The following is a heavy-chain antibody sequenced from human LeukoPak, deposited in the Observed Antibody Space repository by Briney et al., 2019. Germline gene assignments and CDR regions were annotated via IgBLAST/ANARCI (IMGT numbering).Heavy chain of an antibody. CDR3: AKDSGGTYFYYYYYMDV. V-gene: IGHV3-23*01. Sequence: GGSLRLSCAASGFTFSSYAMSWVRQAPGKGLEWVSAISAGGATIYYADSVKGRFTVSRDNSKNTLYLHMNSLRAEDTAIYYCAKDSGGTYFYYYYYMDVWGKGTTVTVSS. CDR1: GFTFSSYA. CDR2: ISAGGATI. J-gene: IGHJ6*03. D-gene: IGHD1-26*01.